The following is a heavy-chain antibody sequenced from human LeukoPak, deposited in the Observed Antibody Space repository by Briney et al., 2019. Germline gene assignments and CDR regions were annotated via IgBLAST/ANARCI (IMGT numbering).Heavy chain of an antibody. V-gene: IGHV1-18*01. D-gene: IGHD3-9*01. CDR1: GYTFTSYG. CDR3: ARGYDILTGYYSGAFDI. J-gene: IGHJ3*02. CDR2: ISAYNGNT. Sequence: ASVKVSCKASGYTFTSYGISWVRQAPGQGLEWMGWISAYNGNTNYAQKLQGRVTMTTDTSTSTAYMELRSLRSDDTAVYYCARGYDILTGYYSGAFDIWGQGTMVTVSS.